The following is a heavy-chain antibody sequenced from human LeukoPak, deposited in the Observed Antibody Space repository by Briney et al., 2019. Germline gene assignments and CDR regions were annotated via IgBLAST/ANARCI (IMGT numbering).Heavy chain of an antibody. J-gene: IGHJ4*02. CDR1: GFTFSSYW. D-gene: IGHD3-22*01. CDR3: ARYPRYDSSGVPY. CDR2: INSDGSST. Sequence: PGGSLRLSCAASGFTFSSYWMHWVRQAPGKGLVWVSRINSDGSSTSYADSVKGRFTISRDSAKNTLYLQMNSLRSEDTAVYYCARYPRYDSSGVPYWGQGTLVTVSS. V-gene: IGHV3-74*01.